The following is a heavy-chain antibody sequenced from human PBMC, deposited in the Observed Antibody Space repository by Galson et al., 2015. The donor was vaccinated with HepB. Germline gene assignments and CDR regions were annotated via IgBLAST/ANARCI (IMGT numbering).Heavy chain of an antibody. CDR3: ARGVRTMDTAIVTG. CDR2: ISSSSSCI. J-gene: IGHJ4*02. V-gene: IGHV3-21*01. D-gene: IGHD5-18*01. Sequence: SLRLSCAASGFTFSSYSMNWVRQAPGKGLEWVSSISSSSSCIYYADSVKGRFTISRDNAKNSLYLQMNSLRAEDTAVYYCARGVRTMDTAIVTGWRQASRVTVSS. CDR1: GFTFSSYS.